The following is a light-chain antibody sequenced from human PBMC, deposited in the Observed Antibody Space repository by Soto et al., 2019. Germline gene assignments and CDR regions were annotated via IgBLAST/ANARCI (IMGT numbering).Light chain of an antibody. V-gene: IGLV1-40*01. J-gene: IGLJ1*01. CDR1: SSNIGAGYD. CDR3: QSYDSSLSAHYV. CDR2: GNT. Sequence: QSVLTQPPSVSGTPGQGVTISCTGSSSNIGAGYDVQWYQQLPGTAPKLLIYGNTNRPSGVPDRFSGSKSGTSASLAITGLQAEDEADYCCQSYDSSLSAHYVFGTGTKVTVL.